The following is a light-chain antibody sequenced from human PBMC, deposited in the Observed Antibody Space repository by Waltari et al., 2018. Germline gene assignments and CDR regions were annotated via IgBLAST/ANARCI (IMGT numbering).Light chain of an antibody. CDR2: AAF. J-gene: IGKJ5*01. CDR1: QGISSY. V-gene: IGKV1-9*01. Sequence: IQLTQSTSSLSASVGDRVTITCRASQGISSYLACYQQKPGKAPNLLIYAAFTLQSGVPSRFSGSGSGTDFTLTISSLQPEDFATYYCQQFNTYPLTFGQGTRLEIK. CDR3: QQFNTYPLT.